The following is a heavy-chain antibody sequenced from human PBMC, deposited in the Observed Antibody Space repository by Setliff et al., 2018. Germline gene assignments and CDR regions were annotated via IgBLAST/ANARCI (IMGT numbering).Heavy chain of an antibody. Sequence: PSETLSLTCAVYGGSFSGYYWSWIRQPPGKGLEWIGSIYYSGSTNYNPSLKSRVTISVDTSKNQFSLKLSSVTAADTAVYYCAREEGTQWLVRYCDYWGQGTLVTVS. CDR1: GGSFSGYY. J-gene: IGHJ4*02. CDR2: IYYSGST. D-gene: IGHD6-19*01. CDR3: AREEGTQWLVRYCDY. V-gene: IGHV4-59*01.